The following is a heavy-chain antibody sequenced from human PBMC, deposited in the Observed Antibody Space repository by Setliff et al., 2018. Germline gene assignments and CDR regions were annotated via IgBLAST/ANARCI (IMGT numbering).Heavy chain of an antibody. CDR3: SRLVRYCTRTSCQRASGDDY. J-gene: IGHJ4*02. D-gene: IGHD2-2*01. CDR1: GYTFTNYG. CDR2: ISAYTGNT. V-gene: IGHV1-18*01. Sequence: VASVKVSCKASGYTFTNYGISWVRQAPGQGLEWMGWISAYTGNTYSAQKFQGRLTMTTDTSTTTAYMELRSLRSDDTAVYYCSRLVRYCTRTSCQRASGDDYWGQGTLVTVSS.